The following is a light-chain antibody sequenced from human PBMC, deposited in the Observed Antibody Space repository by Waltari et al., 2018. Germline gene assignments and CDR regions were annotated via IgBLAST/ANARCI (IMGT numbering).Light chain of an antibody. Sequence: DIQLTQSPSFLPASVGERVTITSRASQGISSYLAWYQQKPRRAPKPLIYSASTLQSGVPSRFSGSGSGTEFTLTISSLQPEDFATYYCQKLNSYPPTTFGQGTRLEIK. CDR1: QGISSY. V-gene: IGKV1-9*01. J-gene: IGKJ5*01. CDR3: QKLNSYPPTT. CDR2: SAS.